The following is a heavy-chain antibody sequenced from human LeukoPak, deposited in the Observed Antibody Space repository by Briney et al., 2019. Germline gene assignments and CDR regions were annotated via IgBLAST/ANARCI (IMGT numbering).Heavy chain of an antibody. CDR1: GYTFTSYY. CDR3: AGDWGDCSSTSCYNNWFDP. V-gene: IGHV1-3*01. Sequence: ASVKVSCKASGYTFTSYYMHWVRQAPGQRLEWMGWINAGNGNTKYSQKFQGRVTITRDTSASTAYMELSSLRSGDTAVYYCAGDWGDCSSTSCYNNWFDPWGQGTLVTVSS. J-gene: IGHJ5*02. D-gene: IGHD2-2*01. CDR2: INAGNGNT.